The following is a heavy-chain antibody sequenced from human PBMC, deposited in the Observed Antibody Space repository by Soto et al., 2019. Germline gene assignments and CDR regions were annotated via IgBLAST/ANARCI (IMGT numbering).Heavy chain of an antibody. V-gene: IGHV3-74*01. CDR3: VRGWSDY. CDR1: GFTFSSDW. D-gene: IGHD2-15*01. Sequence: EVQLGESGGGLVHPGGSLRLSCAASGFTFSSDWMHWVRQTPGKGLVWVSRINSDGSITNYADSVKGRFTVSRDNAKNTLYLQMNSLRAEDTAVYFCVRGWSDYWGQGTLVTVSS. CDR2: INSDGSIT. J-gene: IGHJ4*02.